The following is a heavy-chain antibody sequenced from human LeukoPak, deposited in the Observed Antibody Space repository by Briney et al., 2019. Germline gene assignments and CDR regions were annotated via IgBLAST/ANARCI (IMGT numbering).Heavy chain of an antibody. Sequence: PSETLSLTCTVSGGSISSYYWSWIRQPPGKGLEWIGYIYYSGSTNYNPSLKSRVTISVDTSKNQFSLKLSSVTAADTAVYYCARDSAAAGKSYYYYYGMDVWGQGTTVTVSS. J-gene: IGHJ6*02. CDR2: IYYSGST. CDR3: ARDSAAAGKSYYYYYGMDV. CDR1: GGSISSYY. V-gene: IGHV4-59*01. D-gene: IGHD6-13*01.